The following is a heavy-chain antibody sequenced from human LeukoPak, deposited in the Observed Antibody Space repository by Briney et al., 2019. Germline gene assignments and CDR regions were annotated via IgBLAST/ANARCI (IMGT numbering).Heavy chain of an antibody. Sequence: GGSLRLSCAASGFTFSTHWMHWVRQAPGKGLVWVSRIKSDGSTNYADSVKGRFTISRDNAKNTVSVQMNSLRAEDTGVYYCARAPSEIGGYYPEYFRHWGQGTLVTVSP. CDR2: IKSDGST. J-gene: IGHJ1*01. CDR3: ARAPSEIGGYYPEYFRH. D-gene: IGHD3-22*01. CDR1: GFTFSTHW. V-gene: IGHV3-74*01.